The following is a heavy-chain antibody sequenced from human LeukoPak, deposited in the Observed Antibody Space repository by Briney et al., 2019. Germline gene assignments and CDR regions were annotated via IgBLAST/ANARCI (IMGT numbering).Heavy chain of an antibody. D-gene: IGHD1-20*01. V-gene: IGHV1-46*01. J-gene: IGHJ4*02. CDR3: ASAYNWNDGLDY. Sequence: AAVTVSCKASRYTLTSNYMHWVRPAPGQGLEWMGVINPSGVSTTYAQKFQGRVTVTRDTSTSTLELSSLRSEDTAVYYCASAYNWNDGLDYWGQGTLVTVSS. CDR1: RYTLTSNY. CDR2: INPSGVST.